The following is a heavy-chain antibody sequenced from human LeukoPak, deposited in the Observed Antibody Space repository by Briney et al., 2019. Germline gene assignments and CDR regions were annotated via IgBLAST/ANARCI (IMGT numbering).Heavy chain of an antibody. J-gene: IGHJ4*02. Sequence: PSETLPLTCTVSGGSISSGDYYWSWIRQVPGKGLEWIGYIYYSGSTYYNPSLKSRVTISVDTSKNQFSLKLSSVTAADTAVCYCARGATKIDYWGQGTLVTVSS. V-gene: IGHV4-30-4*01. CDR2: IYYSGST. CDR1: GGSISSGDYY. D-gene: IGHD1/OR15-1a*01. CDR3: ARGATKIDY.